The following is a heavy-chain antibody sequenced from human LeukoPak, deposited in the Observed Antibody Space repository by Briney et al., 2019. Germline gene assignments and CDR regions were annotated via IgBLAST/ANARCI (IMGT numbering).Heavy chain of an antibody. Sequence: SETLSLTCTVSGGSISSGGYYWSWIRQHPGKGLEWIGYIYYSGSTYYNPSLKSRVTISVDTSKNQFSLKLSSVTAAGTAVYYCARGSPGRFDILTGFDYWGQGTLVTVSS. J-gene: IGHJ4*02. V-gene: IGHV4-31*03. CDR3: ARGSPGRFDILTGFDY. D-gene: IGHD3-9*01. CDR1: GGSISSGGYY. CDR2: IYYSGST.